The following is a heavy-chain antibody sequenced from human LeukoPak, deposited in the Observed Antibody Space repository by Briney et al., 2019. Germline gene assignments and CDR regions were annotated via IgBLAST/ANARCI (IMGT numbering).Heavy chain of an antibody. J-gene: IGHJ4*02. CDR1: GGSISSGSYY. CDR3: ARVTGYVMEDYFDY. Sequence: SETLSLTCTVSGGSISSGSYYWSWIRQPAGKGLEWIGRIYTSGSTNYNPSLKSRVTISVDTSKNQFSLRLSSVTAADMAVYYCARVTGYVMEDYFDYWGQGTLVTVSS. CDR2: IYTSGST. V-gene: IGHV4-61*02. D-gene: IGHD6-13*01.